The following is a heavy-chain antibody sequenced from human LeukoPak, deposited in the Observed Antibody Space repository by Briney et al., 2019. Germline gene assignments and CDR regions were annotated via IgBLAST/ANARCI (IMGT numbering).Heavy chain of an antibody. J-gene: IGHJ4*02. D-gene: IGHD3-22*01. CDR3: AREADYYDSSGYPITGY. Sequence: ASVKVSCKASGYTFTGYYMHWVRQAPGQGLEWMGRINPNSGGTNYAQKFQGRAIMTRDTSISTAYMELSRLRSDDTAVYYCAREADYYDSSGYPITGYWGQGTLVTVSS. CDR2: INPNSGGT. V-gene: IGHV1-2*06. CDR1: GYTFTGYY.